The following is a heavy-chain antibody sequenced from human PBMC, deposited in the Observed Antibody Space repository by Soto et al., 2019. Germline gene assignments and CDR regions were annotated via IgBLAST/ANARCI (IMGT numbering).Heavy chain of an antibody. CDR1: GGSVSSGSYY. D-gene: IGHD2-21*02. V-gene: IGHV4-61*01. CDR3: ARGQTVNCYYGMHV. Sequence: SETLSLTCTVAGGSVSSGSYYWNWIRLPPGKGLEWIGYIHYSGSTDYNPTLKSRVAISVDTSKSQFSLKLSSVTAADTAVYYCARGQTVNCYYGMHVWGQGTTVTVSS. J-gene: IGHJ6*02. CDR2: IHYSGST.